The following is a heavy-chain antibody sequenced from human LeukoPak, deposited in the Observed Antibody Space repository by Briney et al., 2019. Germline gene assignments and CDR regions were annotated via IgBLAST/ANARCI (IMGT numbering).Heavy chain of an antibody. Sequence: GGSLRLSCAASGFTFSSYAMHWVRQAPGKGLEWVAVISYDGSNKYYADSVKGRFTISRDNSKNTLYLQMNSLRAEDTAVYYCARVRGAARPLPYYFDYWGQGTLVTVSS. CDR3: ARVRGAARPLPYYFDY. V-gene: IGHV3-30-3*01. D-gene: IGHD6-6*01. CDR1: GFTFSSYA. CDR2: ISYDGSNK. J-gene: IGHJ4*02.